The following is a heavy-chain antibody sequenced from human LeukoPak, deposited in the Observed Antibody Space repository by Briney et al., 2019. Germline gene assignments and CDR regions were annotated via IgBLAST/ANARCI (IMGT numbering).Heavy chain of an antibody. J-gene: IGHJ4*02. CDR3: TTKTAMVKGGY. CDR1: GFTFSNAW. CDR2: IKSKTDGGTT. Sequence: GGSLRLSCAASGFTFSNAWMSWVRQAPGKGLEWVGRIKSKTDGGTTDYAAPVKGRFAISRDDSKNTLYLQMNSLKTEDTAVYYCTTKTAMVKGGYWGQGTLVTVSS. V-gene: IGHV3-15*01. D-gene: IGHD5-18*01.